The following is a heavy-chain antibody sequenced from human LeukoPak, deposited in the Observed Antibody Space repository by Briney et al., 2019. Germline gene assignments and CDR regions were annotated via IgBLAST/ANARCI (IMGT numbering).Heavy chain of an antibody. D-gene: IGHD3-22*01. CDR3: ARRDSSVGNAFDI. Sequence: ASMRVSCKASGDTFIRSYMHWVRQAPGQGLEWMGIINPSGGDIRYAQKFQGRVTMTRDTSTSTVYLELRSLRSEDTAVYYCARRDSSVGNAFDIWGQGTMITISS. V-gene: IGHV1-46*01. CDR2: INPSGGDI. CDR1: GDTFIRSY. J-gene: IGHJ3*02.